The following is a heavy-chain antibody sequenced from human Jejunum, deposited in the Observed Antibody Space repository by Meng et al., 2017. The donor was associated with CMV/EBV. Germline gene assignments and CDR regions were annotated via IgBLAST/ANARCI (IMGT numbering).Heavy chain of an antibody. CDR2: VNPKRGET. CDR1: TFNVLY. Sequence: TFNVLYMHWVRQAPGQGLEWMGWVNPKRGETNYAQRFQGRLTLTREPSINTAYMELSGLRYDDTAVYYCARDGVVCGDTTCRGFFSWGQGTLVTVSS. V-gene: IGHV1-2*02. CDR3: ARDGVVCGDTTCRGFFS. J-gene: IGHJ5*02. D-gene: IGHD2-21*01.